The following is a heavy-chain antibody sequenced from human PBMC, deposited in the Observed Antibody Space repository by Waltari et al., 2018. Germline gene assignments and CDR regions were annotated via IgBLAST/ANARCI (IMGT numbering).Heavy chain of an antibody. CDR1: GGTFSRYA. D-gene: IGHD6-6*01. Sequence: QVQLVQSGAEVKKPGSSVKVSCKASGGTFSRYAISWVRQAPGQGLEWMGGIIPILGIANYAQKFQGRVTITADKSTSTAYMELSSLRSEDTAVYYCARAYSSSSHYYYYMDVWGKGTTVTVSS. V-gene: IGHV1-69*10. J-gene: IGHJ6*03. CDR3: ARAYSSSSHYYYYMDV. CDR2: IIPILGIA.